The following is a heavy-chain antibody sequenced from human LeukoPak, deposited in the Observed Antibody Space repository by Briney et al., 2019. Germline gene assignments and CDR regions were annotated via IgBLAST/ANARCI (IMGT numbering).Heavy chain of an antibody. CDR3: ARDWYHAIDY. CDR1: GFSFSTTW. Sequence: GGSLRLSCAASGFSFSTTWMHWVRRLPGQGLVWVARITSDGTTTSYAESVKGRFTISRDNAKNTLYLQMNSLRADDTAVYYCARDWYHAIDYWGQGTLVTVSS. J-gene: IGHJ4*02. D-gene: IGHD2-2*01. CDR2: ITSDGTTT. V-gene: IGHV3-74*03.